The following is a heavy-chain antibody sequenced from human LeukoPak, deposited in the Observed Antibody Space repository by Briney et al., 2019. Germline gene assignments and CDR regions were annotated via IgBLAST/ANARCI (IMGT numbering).Heavy chain of an antibody. CDR1: GLTFSSYA. V-gene: IGHV3-64*01. CDR2: ISSNGGST. CDR3: ARDSSWYYFDY. J-gene: IGHJ4*02. D-gene: IGHD6-13*01. Sequence: GGSLTLSCAASGLTFSSYAMRWVRQAPGKGLEYVSTISSNGGSTYYANSVKGRFTISRDNSKNTLYLQMGSLRAEDMAVYYCARDSSWYYFDYWGQGTLVTVSS.